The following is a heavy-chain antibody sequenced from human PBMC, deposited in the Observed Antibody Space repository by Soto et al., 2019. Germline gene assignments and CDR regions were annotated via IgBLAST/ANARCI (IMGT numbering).Heavy chain of an antibody. CDR1: GFTFSSYA. Sequence: EVQLLESGGGLVQPGGSLRLSCAASGFTFSSYAMSWVRQAPGKGLEWVSAISGSGGSTYYADSVKGRFTISRDNSKNTLYLQMNSVRAEDTAVYYCAKAGYDFWSGYYSGQIPFDYWGQGTLVTVSS. CDR2: ISGSGGST. J-gene: IGHJ4*02. D-gene: IGHD3-3*01. CDR3: AKAGYDFWSGYYSGQIPFDY. V-gene: IGHV3-23*01.